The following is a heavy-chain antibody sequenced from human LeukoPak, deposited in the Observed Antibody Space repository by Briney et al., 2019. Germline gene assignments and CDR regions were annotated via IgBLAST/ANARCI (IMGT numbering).Heavy chain of an antibody. Sequence: GASVKVSCKASGYTLTSYDINWVRQATGQGLEWMGWMSPNSGNTGYAQKFQGRVTMTRNTSISTAYMELSSLRSEDTAVYYCARVLSSIPSRPFDYWGQGTLVTVSS. CDR1: GYTLTSYD. CDR3: ARVLSSIPSRPFDY. CDR2: MSPNSGNT. J-gene: IGHJ4*02. D-gene: IGHD6-6*01. V-gene: IGHV1-8*01.